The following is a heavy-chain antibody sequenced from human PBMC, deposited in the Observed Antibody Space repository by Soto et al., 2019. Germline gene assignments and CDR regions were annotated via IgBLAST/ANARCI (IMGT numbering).Heavy chain of an antibody. Sequence: QVQLQESGPGLVKPSETLSLTCAVSGDSISSNTWWSWVRQSPGKGLEWIGEIYHSGKTNYKASLKSRVTISIDKPKNQLSLNLTSVTAADTAVYYCASRPAYISGKDYWGQGTLVTVSS. CDR3: ASRPAYISGKDY. CDR2: IYHSGKT. J-gene: IGHJ4*02. D-gene: IGHD3-3*02. CDR1: GDSISSNTW. V-gene: IGHV4-4*02.